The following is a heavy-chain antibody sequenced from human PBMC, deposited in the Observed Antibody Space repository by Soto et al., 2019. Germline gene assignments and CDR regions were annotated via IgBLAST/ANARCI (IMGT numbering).Heavy chain of an antibody. CDR3: ARGPRIAAAGRSWFDP. Sequence: SETLSLTCAVYGGSFSGYYWSWIRQPPGKGLEWIGEINHSGSTNYNPSLKSRVTISVDTSKNKFSLKLSSVTAADTAVYYCARGPRIAAAGRSWFDPWGQGTLVTVSS. J-gene: IGHJ5*02. V-gene: IGHV4-34*01. CDR2: INHSGST. CDR1: GGSFSGYY. D-gene: IGHD6-13*01.